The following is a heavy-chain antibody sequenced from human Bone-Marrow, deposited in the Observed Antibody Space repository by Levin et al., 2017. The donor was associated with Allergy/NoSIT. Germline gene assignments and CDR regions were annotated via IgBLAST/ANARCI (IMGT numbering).Heavy chain of an antibody. CDR3: AKGDKPLVTWGWFDP. V-gene: IGHV3-23*01. CDR2: ISGSGGST. J-gene: IGHJ5*02. Sequence: QSGGSLRLSCAASGFTFSNNAMSWVRQPPGKGLEWVSAISGSGGSTYYADSVKGRFTISRDNSKNTLYVQMNSLRAEDTAIYYCAKGDKPLVTWGWFDPWGQGTLVTVSS. D-gene: IGHD3-16*01. CDR1: GFTFSNNA.